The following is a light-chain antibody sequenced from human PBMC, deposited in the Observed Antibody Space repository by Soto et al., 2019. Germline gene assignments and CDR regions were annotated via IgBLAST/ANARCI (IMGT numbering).Light chain of an antibody. CDR1: SSDVGYYNY. CDR2: EVS. Sequence: QSALTQPASVSGSPGQSITISCTGTSSDVGYYNYVSWFQQYPGKAPKLLIYEVSNRPSGVSDRFSGSKSGNTASLTISGLQTEDEADYYCCSYAGSRTYVFGPGTKVTVL. V-gene: IGLV2-23*02. CDR3: CSYAGSRTYV. J-gene: IGLJ1*01.